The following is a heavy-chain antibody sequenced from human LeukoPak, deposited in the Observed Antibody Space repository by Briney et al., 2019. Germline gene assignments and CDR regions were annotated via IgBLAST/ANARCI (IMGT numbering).Heavy chain of an antibody. Sequence: GGSLRLSCAASEFTVSSSYMSWVRQAPGKGLEWVSVFYSGGKTYYTDSVKGRFTISRDNAKNSLYLQMNSLRAEDTAVYYCARTYNWNDGHDAFDIWGQGTMVTVSS. CDR3: ARTYNWNDGHDAFDI. V-gene: IGHV3-53*01. J-gene: IGHJ3*02. CDR1: EFTVSSSY. CDR2: FYSGGKT. D-gene: IGHD1-1*01.